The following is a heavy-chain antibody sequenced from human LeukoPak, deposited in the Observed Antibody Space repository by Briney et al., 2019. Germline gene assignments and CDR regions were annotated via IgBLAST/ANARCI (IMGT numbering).Heavy chain of an antibody. CDR1: GFNFGIHG. V-gene: IGHV3-9*01. CDR2: ISWNSGSI. J-gene: IGHJ4*02. CDR3: ASHPYASGYVDY. Sequence: GRSLRLSCAASGFNFGIHGMHWVRQIPGKGLEWVSGISWNSGSIDYADSVKGRFTISRDNSKNTLYLQMNSLRAADTAVYYCASHPYASGYVDYWGQGTLVTVSS. D-gene: IGHD6-13*01.